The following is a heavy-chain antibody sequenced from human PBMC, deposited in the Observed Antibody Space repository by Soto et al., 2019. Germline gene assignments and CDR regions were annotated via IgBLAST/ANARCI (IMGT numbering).Heavy chain of an antibody. CDR3: ARDRTDYGDYGDGYYYYYGMDV. D-gene: IGHD4-17*01. CDR1: GYTFTSYY. V-gene: IGHV1-46*01. CDR2: INPSGGST. J-gene: IGHJ6*02. Sequence: ASVKVSCTASGYTFTSYYMHWVRQAPGQGLEWMGIINPSGGSTSYAQKFQGRVTMTRDTSTSTVYMELSSLRSEDTAVYYCARDRTDYGDYGDGYYYYYGMDVWGQGTTVTVSS.